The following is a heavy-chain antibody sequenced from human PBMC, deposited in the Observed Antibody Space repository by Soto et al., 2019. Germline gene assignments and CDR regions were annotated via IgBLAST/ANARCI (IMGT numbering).Heavy chain of an antibody. CDR3: ARADSIGWIDD. Sequence: SETLSLTCTVSGGSTSSGGYYWTWIRQHPGKGLEWIGHIYSRGSTSYNSSLTSRLTISVGTSENQFSLKLNSLTAADTAIYYCARADSIGWIDDWGRGTLVTVCS. CDR1: GGSTSSGGYY. D-gene: IGHD3-22*01. J-gene: IGHJ4*02. V-gene: IGHV4-31*03. CDR2: IYSRGST.